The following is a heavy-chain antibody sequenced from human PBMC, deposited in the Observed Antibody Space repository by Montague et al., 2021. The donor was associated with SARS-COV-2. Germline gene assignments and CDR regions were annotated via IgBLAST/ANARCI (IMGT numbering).Heavy chain of an antibody. CDR2: VYYTGLN. J-gene: IGHJ4*02. V-gene: IGHV4-59*01. CDR1: RESINDYY. CDR3: ARGLGANLDY. D-gene: IGHD1-26*01. Sequence: SETLSLTCTVSRESINDYYWNWIRQSPDKGLEWIGFVYYTGLNKYNHSLESRVTISLDTSGNQFSLRLTSVTAADTAVYFCARGLGANLDYWGQGILVTV.